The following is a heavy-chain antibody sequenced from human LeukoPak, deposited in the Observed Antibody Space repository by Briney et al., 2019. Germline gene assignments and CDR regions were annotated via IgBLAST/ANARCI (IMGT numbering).Heavy chain of an antibody. J-gene: IGHJ3*02. CDR1: GFTFSSYA. V-gene: IGHV3-64D*06. Sequence: GGSLRLSCAASGFTFSSYAMHWVRQAPGKGLEYVSVISSNGGSTYYADSVKGRFTISRDNSKNTLYLQMSSLRAEDTAVYYCAKEVKGAFDIWGQGTMVTVSS. CDR2: ISSNGGST. D-gene: IGHD2-21*01. CDR3: AKEVKGAFDI.